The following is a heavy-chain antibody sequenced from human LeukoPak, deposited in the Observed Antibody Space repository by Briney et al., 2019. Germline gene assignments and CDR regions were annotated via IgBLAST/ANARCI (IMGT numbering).Heavy chain of an antibody. CDR2: INLKSGGT. J-gene: IGHJ3*02. CDR1: GYTFTDYF. D-gene: IGHD3-3*01. CDR3: ARGPRITIFGVVMANDAFDI. Sequence: ASVKVSCKASGYTFTDYFMNWVRQAPGQGLEWMGWINLKSGGTVYAQKFQGRVTMTRDTSSSTAYMELSRLRFDDTVVYYCARGPRITIFGVVMANDAFDIWGQGTMVTVSS. V-gene: IGHV1-2*02.